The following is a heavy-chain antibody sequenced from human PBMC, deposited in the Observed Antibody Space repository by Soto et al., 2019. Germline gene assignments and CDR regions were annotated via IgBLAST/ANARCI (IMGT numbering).Heavy chain of an antibody. J-gene: IGHJ4*02. D-gene: IGHD2-2*02. V-gene: IGHV3-30*18. Sequence: QVQLVESGGGVVQPGRSLRLSCAASGFTFSSYGMHWVRQAPGKGLEWVAVISYDGSNKYYADSVKGRFTISRDNSKNTRYLQMNSLIAEDTAVYYCAKDQTDRLYDYWGQGTLVTVSS. CDR3: AKDQTDRLYDY. CDR1: GFTFSSYG. CDR2: ISYDGSNK.